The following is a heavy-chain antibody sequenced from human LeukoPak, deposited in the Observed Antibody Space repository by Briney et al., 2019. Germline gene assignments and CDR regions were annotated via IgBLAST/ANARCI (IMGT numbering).Heavy chain of an antibody. CDR2: VSAYNGNT. V-gene: IGHV1-18*01. CDR3: ARDSSSYWFDP. D-gene: IGHD6-13*01. CDR1: GYTFTSYG. J-gene: IGHJ5*02. Sequence: ASVKVSCKASGYTFTSYGISWVRQAPGQGLEWMGWVSAYNGNTNYAQKLQGRVTMTTDTSTSTAYMELRSLRSDDTAVYYRARDSSSYWFDPWGQGTLVTVSS.